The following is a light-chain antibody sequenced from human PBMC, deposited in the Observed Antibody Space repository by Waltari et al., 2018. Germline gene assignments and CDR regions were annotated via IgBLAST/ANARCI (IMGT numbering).Light chain of an antibody. V-gene: IGKV1-5*01. CDR2: DAT. Sequence: DIQMTQSPSTLSASVGDRVTITCRASQSISSWLAWYQEKPGRAPKLLIYDATSLESGVPSRFSGSSSGKEFTLTISSRQPDDFATYYCQHYYSYLAYTFGQGTKLEIK. CDR1: QSISSW. J-gene: IGKJ2*01. CDR3: QHYYSYLAYT.